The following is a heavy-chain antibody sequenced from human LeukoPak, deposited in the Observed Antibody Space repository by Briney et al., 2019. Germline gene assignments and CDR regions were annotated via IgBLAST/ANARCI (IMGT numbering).Heavy chain of an antibody. Sequence: GGSLRLSCAASGFIFRNYAMHWVRQAPGKGLEYVSAISSSGDNTYYGDSVKGRFIISRDKSKNTLSLQMSSLRVEDTAVYYCVREERGLAIDYWGQGTLVTVSS. D-gene: IGHD5-12*01. V-gene: IGHV3-64*02. CDR2: ISSSGDNT. J-gene: IGHJ4*02. CDR1: GFIFRNYA. CDR3: VREERGLAIDY.